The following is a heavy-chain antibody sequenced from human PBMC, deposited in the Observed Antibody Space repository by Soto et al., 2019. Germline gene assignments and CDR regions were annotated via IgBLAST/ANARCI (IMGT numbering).Heavy chain of an antibody. CDR2: VYYSGST. J-gene: IGHJ4*02. Sequence: SETLSLTCAVSGGSFSGYYWSWIRQPPGKGLEWIGYVYYSGSTNYNPSLKSRVTISVDTSKNQFSLKLSSVTAADTAVYYCASYYSDTSGYYYVPGVYWGQGTLVTAPQ. CDR1: GGSFSGYY. CDR3: ASYYSDTSGYYYVPGVY. V-gene: IGHV4-59*08. D-gene: IGHD3-22*01.